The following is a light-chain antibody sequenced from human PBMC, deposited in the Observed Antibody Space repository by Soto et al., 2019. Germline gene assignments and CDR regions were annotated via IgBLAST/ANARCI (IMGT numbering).Light chain of an antibody. Sequence: DIQMTQSPSTLSASVGDRVTITCRASQSISSWLAWYQQKPGKAPKLLIYDASSLESGVPSRFSGSGSGTEFTLTISSLQSEDFAVYYCHHYNNWPRTFGQGTKVDIK. CDR3: HHYNNWPRT. V-gene: IGKV1-5*01. J-gene: IGKJ1*01. CDR1: QSISSW. CDR2: DAS.